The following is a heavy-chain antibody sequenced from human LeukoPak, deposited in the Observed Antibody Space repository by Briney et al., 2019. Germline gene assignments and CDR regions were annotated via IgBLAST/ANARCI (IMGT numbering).Heavy chain of an antibody. CDR3: ARGNYDFWSGNHAFDI. V-gene: IGHV3-21*01. CDR1: GFTFSSYS. D-gene: IGHD3-3*01. CDR2: ISSSSSYI. Sequence: GGSLRLSCAASGFTFSSYSMNWVRQAPGKGLEWVSSISSSSSYIYYADSVKGRFTISRDNAKNSLYLQMNSLRAEDTAVYYCARGNYDFWSGNHAFDIWGQGTMVTVSS. J-gene: IGHJ3*02.